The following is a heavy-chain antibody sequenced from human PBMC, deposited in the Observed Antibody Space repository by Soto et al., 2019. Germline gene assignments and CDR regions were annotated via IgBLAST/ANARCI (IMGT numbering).Heavy chain of an antibody. Sequence: GESLKISCKGSEYTFANQWIGWVRQMPGKGLEWMGIISPHNSETLYSPSVQGQVTISVDKSISTVYLQWSSLKASDTAMYYCAKRLRDESIPGPCFDPWGQGTLVTVSS. CDR3: AKRLRDESIPGPCFDP. CDR2: ISPHNSET. D-gene: IGHD2-15*01. CDR1: EYTFANQW. J-gene: IGHJ5*02. V-gene: IGHV5-51*01.